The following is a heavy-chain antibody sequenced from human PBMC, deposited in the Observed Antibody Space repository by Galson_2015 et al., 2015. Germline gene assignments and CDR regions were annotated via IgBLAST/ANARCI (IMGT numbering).Heavy chain of an antibody. Sequence: SVKVSCKVSGYTLTELSMHWVRQAPGKGLEWMGGFDPEDGETIYAQKFQGRVTMTEDTSTDTAYMELSSLRSEDAAVYYCATSNNWNDPGFDYWGQGTLVTVSS. J-gene: IGHJ4*02. CDR2: FDPEDGET. V-gene: IGHV1-24*01. CDR1: GYTLTELS. D-gene: IGHD1-1*01. CDR3: ATSNNWNDPGFDY.